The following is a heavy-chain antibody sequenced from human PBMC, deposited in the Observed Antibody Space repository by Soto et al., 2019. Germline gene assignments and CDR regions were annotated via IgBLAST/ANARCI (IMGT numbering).Heavy chain of an antibody. V-gene: IGHV2-5*02. CDR2: IYGDGDK. D-gene: IGHD2-2*01. J-gene: IGHJ4*02. Sequence: SGPTLVNPTQTLTLTCTFSGFSLTTGGVSVGWLRQPPGKAPEWLAFIYGDGDKRFRPSLKNRLSITRDNSRNEVVLTMTNMDPVDTGTFFCAHKNAATWLFDSWGLG. CDR1: GFSLTTGGVS. CDR3: AHKNAATWLFDS.